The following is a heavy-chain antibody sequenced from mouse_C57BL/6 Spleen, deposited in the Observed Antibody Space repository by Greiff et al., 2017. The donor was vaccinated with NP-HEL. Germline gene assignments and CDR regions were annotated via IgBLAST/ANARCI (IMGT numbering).Heavy chain of an antibody. CDR3: ARALMGRLVGAMDY. D-gene: IGHD1-1*02. V-gene: IGHV5-17*01. CDR2: ISSGSSTI. J-gene: IGHJ4*01. CDR1: GFTFSDYG. Sequence: DVMLVESGGGLVKPGGSLKLSCAASGFTFSDYGMHWVRQAPEKGLEWVAYISSGSSTIYYADTVKGRFTISRDNAKNTLFLQMTSLRSEDTAMYYCARALMGRLVGAMDYWGQGTSVTVSS.